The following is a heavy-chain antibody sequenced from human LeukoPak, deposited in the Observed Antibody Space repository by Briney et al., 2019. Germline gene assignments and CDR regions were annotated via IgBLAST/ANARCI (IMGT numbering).Heavy chain of an antibody. CDR3: TTDLRGSGYRNDY. V-gene: IGHV3-15*07. CDR2: IKSKTDGGTT. CDR1: GFTFSNAW. Sequence: PGGSLRLSCAASGFTFSNAWMNWVRQAPGKGLEWVGRIKSKTDGGTTDYAAPVKGRFTISRDDSKNTLYLQMSSLKTEDTAVYYCTTDLRGSGYRNDYWGQGTLVTVSS. J-gene: IGHJ4*02. D-gene: IGHD3-22*01.